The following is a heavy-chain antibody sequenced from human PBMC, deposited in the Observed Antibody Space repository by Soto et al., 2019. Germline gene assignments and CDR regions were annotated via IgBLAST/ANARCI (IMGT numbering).Heavy chain of an antibody. V-gene: IGHV1-69*12. CDR1: GGTLSNYG. D-gene: IGHD4-17*01. Sequence: QVQLVQSGAEVKKPGSSVRVSCKASGGTLSNYGISWVRQAPGQGLEWMGGIIPVFGTANYAQKFQGRVTITADESKSTVYMDVTSLRSEDTAVYYSSRGDATKIVVTTYYAMDVWGQGTTVSVSS. J-gene: IGHJ6*02. CDR2: IIPVFGTA. CDR3: SRGDATKIVVTTYYAMDV.